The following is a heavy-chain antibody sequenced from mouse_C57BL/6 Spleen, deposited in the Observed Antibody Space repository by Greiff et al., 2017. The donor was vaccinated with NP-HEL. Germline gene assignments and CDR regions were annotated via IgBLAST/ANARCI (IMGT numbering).Heavy chain of an antibody. CDR2: IRNKANGYTT. CDR3: ARYDQSIYYCGSSPHYYAMDY. J-gene: IGHJ4*01. Sequence: EVKLVESGGGLVQPGGSLSLSCAASGFTFTDYYMSWVRQPPGQALEWLGFIRNKANGYTTEYNVSVKGRFTISRDNSQSILYLQMKGLRAEDSATYYCARYDQSIYYCGSSPHYYAMDYWGQGTSVTVSS. V-gene: IGHV7-3*01. D-gene: IGHD1-1*01. CDR1: GFTFTDYY.